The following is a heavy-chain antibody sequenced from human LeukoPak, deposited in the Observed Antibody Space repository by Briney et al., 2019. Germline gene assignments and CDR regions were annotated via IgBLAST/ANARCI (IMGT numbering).Heavy chain of an antibody. CDR1: GGSISSSSYY. D-gene: IGHD6-19*01. Sequence: SETLSLTCTVSGGSISSSSYYWGWIRQPPGKGLEWIGSIYYSGSTYYNPSLKSRVTISVDTSKNQFSLKLSSVPAADTAVYYCAREVAVAGTYYFDYWGQGTLVAVSS. J-gene: IGHJ4*02. CDR2: IYYSGST. V-gene: IGHV4-39*02. CDR3: AREVAVAGTYYFDY.